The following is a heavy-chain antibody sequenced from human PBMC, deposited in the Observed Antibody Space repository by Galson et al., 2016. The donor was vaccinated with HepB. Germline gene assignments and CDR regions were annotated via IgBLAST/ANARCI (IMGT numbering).Heavy chain of an antibody. V-gene: IGHV4-39*02. CDR2: LFYSGST. Sequence: LSLTCTVSGGSISSSSYYWGWIRQPPGKGLEWIGGLFYSGSTHNNPSLKSRVTISVDTSKNHFSLKLSSVTAADTAVYYCARGTLREPQFAYWGQGTLVTVSS. D-gene: IGHD1-14*01. CDR1: GGSISSSSYY. J-gene: IGHJ4*02. CDR3: ARGTLREPQFAY.